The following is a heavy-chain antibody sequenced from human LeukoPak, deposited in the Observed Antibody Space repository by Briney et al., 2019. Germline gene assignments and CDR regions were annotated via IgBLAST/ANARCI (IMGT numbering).Heavy chain of an antibody. J-gene: IGHJ4*02. D-gene: IGHD1-26*01. CDR1: GYSISSGYY. V-gene: IGHV4-38-2*02. CDR3: ARLLTPNGYYFDY. Sequence: SETLSLTCTVSGYSISSGYYWGWIRQPPGKGLEWIGSIYHSGSTYYNPSLKSRVTISVDTSKNQFSLKLSSVAAADTAVYYCARLLTPNGYYFDYWGQGTLVTVSS. CDR2: IYHSGST.